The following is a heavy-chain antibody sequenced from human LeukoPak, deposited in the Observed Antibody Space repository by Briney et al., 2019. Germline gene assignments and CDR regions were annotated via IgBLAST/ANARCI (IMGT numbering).Heavy chain of an antibody. CDR1: GYSISSGYY. CDR2: IYHSGST. D-gene: IGHD1-26*01. Sequence: SGTLSLTCTVSGYSISSGYYWGWIRQPPGKGLEWIGSIYHSGSTYYNPSLKSRVTISVDTSKNQFSLKLSSVTAADTAVYYCARDSHSGSYFNAYYYYMDVWGKGTTVTVSS. V-gene: IGHV4-38-2*02. J-gene: IGHJ6*03. CDR3: ARDSHSGSYFNAYYYYMDV.